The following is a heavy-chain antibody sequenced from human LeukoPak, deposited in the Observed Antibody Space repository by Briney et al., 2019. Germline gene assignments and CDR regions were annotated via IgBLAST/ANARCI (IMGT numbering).Heavy chain of an antibody. Sequence: GGSLRLSCAASGFTFSSYSMNWVRQAPGKGLEWVSPISGSGSATYYADSVKGRFTISRDNSKSTLYLQMNSLRAEDTAIYYCAKLTTVTTLRAVIDYWGQGTLVTVSS. D-gene: IGHD4-17*01. CDR2: ISGSGSAT. CDR3: AKLTTVTTLRAVIDY. V-gene: IGHV3-23*01. J-gene: IGHJ4*02. CDR1: GFTFSSYS.